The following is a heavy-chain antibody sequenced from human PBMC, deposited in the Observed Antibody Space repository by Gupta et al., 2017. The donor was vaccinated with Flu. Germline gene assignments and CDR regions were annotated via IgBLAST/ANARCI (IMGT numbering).Heavy chain of an antibody. J-gene: IGHJ6*03. V-gene: IGHV3-9*01. CDR1: GFTFDDYA. CDR2: ISWNSGSI. CDR3: AKDKYSNYYYYYMEV. D-gene: IGHD4-11*01. Sequence: EVQLVESGGGLVQPGRSLRLSCAASGFTFDDYAMHWVRQAPGKGLEWVSGISWNSGSIGYADAVKGRFTISRDNAKNSLYLQMNSLRAEDTALYYCAKDKYSNYYYYYMEVWGKGTTVTVSS.